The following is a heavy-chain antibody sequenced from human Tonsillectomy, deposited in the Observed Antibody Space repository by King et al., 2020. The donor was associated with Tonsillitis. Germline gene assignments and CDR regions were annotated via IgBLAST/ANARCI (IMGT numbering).Heavy chain of an antibody. J-gene: IGHJ6*02. Sequence: VQLVQSGGGLVNPGGSLRLSCAASGFTFSDYYMSWIRQAPGKGLEWVSYISSSGSTIYYADSVKGRFTISRDNAKNSLYLQMNSLRAEDTAVYYCARDQPTAAAAYYYYGMDVWGQGTTVTVSS. CDR3: ARDQPTAAAAYYYYGMDV. V-gene: IGHV3-11*01. CDR2: ISSSGSTI. CDR1: GFTFSDYY. D-gene: IGHD6-13*01.